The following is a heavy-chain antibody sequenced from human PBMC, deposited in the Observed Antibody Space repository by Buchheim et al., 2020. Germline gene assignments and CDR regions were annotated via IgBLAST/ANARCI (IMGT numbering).Heavy chain of an antibody. V-gene: IGHV3-7*01. J-gene: IGHJ6*02. CDR1: GFTFSSYC. CDR3: ARDRGAYCGGDCYRKDYYYGMDV. Sequence: EVQLVESGGGLVQPGGSLRLSCAASGFTFSSYCMSWVRQAPGKGLEWVANIKQDESEKYYVDSVKGRFTISRDYAKNSLYLQMNSLRAEDTAVYYCARDRGAYCGGDCYRKDYYYGMDVWGQGTT. D-gene: IGHD2-21*02. CDR2: IKQDESEK.